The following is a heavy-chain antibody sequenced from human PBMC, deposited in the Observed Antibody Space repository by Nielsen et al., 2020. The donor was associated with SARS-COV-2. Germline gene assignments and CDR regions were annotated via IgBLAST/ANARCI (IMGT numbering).Heavy chain of an antibody. D-gene: IGHD4-11*01. Sequence: SVKVSCKASGGTFTSYAISWVRQAPGQGLEWVGGIVPVFGTRNYAQKFQGRVTITADESASIAYMELSSLMSDDTAVYYCATPGATTDEYFKYWGQGSLVTVSS. CDR1: GGTFTSYA. CDR3: ATPGATTDEYFKY. J-gene: IGHJ1*01. V-gene: IGHV1-69*13. CDR2: IVPVFGTR.